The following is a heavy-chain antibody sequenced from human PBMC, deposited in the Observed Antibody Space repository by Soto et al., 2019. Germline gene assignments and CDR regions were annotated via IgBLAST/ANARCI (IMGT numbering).Heavy chain of an antibody. V-gene: IGHV1-3*01. CDR2: INAGNGNT. D-gene: IGHD3-22*01. J-gene: IGHJ6*02. CDR3: ASDSVGGYDHYYGMDV. Sequence: VASVKVSCKASGYTFTSYAMHWVRQAPGQRLEWMGWINAGNGNTKYSQKFQGRVTITRDTSASTAYMELSSLRSEDTAVYYCASDSVGGYDHYYGMDVWGQGTTVTVSS. CDR1: GYTFTSYA.